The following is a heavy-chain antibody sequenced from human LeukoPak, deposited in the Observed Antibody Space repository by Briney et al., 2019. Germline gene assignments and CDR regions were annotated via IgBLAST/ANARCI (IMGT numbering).Heavy chain of an antibody. J-gene: IGHJ4*02. Sequence: PSETLSLTCTVSGGSISSSSYYWGWIHQPPGKGLEWIGSIYYSGSTYYNPSLKSRVTISVDTSKNQFSLKLSSVTAADTAVYYCARLAYCGGDCYQESDYWGQGTLVTVSS. V-gene: IGHV4-39*01. CDR2: IYYSGST. CDR3: ARLAYCGGDCYQESDY. D-gene: IGHD2-21*02. CDR1: GGSISSSSYY.